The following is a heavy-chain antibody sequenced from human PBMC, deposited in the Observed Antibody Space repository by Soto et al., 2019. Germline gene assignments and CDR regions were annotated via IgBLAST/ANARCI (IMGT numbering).Heavy chain of an antibody. D-gene: IGHD2-8*01. CDR2: INAPTGNT. CDR3: ARDRCPDVICYTGRLDE. J-gene: IGHJ4*01. Sequence: GSVKVSWNGSGYTFSSYAMHLVRQAPGQRLEWMGWINAPTGNTKYSQKFQGRVTITRDTSATTAYMELSSLRSEDTAVYFCARDRCPDVICYTGRLDEWGYGTLVTVSS. V-gene: IGHV1-3*01. CDR1: GYTFSSYA.